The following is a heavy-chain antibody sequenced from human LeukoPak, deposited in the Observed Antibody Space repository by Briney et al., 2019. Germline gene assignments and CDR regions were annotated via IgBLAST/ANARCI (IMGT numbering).Heavy chain of an antibody. CDR1: GFTFSTYW. Sequence: GGSLRLSCVGSGFTFSTYWMSWVRQAPGKGLEWVANIRQDGGEKYYVDSVKGRFSISRDDAKNSLYLQMNSLRADDTAVYYCATGKHYYDSSGYYFYYFDYWGQGTLVTVSS. V-gene: IGHV3-7*01. J-gene: IGHJ4*02. CDR2: IRQDGGEK. CDR3: ATGKHYYDSSGYYFYYFDY. D-gene: IGHD3-22*01.